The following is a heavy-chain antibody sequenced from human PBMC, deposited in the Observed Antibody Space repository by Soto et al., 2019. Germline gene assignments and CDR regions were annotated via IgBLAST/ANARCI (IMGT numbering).Heavy chain of an antibody. J-gene: IGHJ4*02. CDR1: GDSFSSYA. Sequence: QVQLVQSGAEVQRPGSAVKIYCKASGDSFSSYAISWVRQAPGQGLEWMGGIKPIFDTPHYAQKVRGRVTITTEETTTTAYLEWRELTSDDTDVYFCARDGRHFDYWGQGTLVTVAS. CDR2: IKPIFDTP. CDR3: ARDGRHFDY. V-gene: IGHV1-69*01.